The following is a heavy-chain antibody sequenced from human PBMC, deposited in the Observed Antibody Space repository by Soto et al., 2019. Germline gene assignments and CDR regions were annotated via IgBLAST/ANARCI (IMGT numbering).Heavy chain of an antibody. CDR3: ARGRGLVVAANWFDP. D-gene: IGHD2-15*01. Sequence: QVQLQQWGAGLLKPSETLSLTCAVYGGSFSGYYWSWIRQPPGKGLEWIGEINHSGSTNYNPSLKSRVTLSVDTSKNQFSLKLSSVTAADTAVYYCARGRGLVVAANWFDPWGQGTLVTVSS. CDR1: GGSFSGYY. CDR2: INHSGST. J-gene: IGHJ5*02. V-gene: IGHV4-34*01.